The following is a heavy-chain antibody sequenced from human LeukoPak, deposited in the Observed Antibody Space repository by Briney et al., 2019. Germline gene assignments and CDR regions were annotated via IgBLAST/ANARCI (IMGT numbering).Heavy chain of an antibody. CDR1: GGSISSYY. Sequence: SETLSLTCTVSGGSISSYYWSWIRQPAGKGLEWIGRIYTSGSTNYNPSLKSRVPMSVDTSKNQFSLKLSSVTAADTAVYYCARGLRVATTAKDYYYYMDVWGKGTTVTISS. D-gene: IGHD5-12*01. J-gene: IGHJ6*03. V-gene: IGHV4-4*07. CDR3: ARGLRVATTAKDYYYYMDV. CDR2: IYTSGST.